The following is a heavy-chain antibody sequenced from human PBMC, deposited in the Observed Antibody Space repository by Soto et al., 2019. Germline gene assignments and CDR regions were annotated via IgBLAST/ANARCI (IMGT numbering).Heavy chain of an antibody. CDR3: TRDGRYSGYPPPAF. D-gene: IGHD5-12*01. CDR2: IRNKAYGGTT. V-gene: IGHV3-49*03. CDR1: GFTLADYT. Sequence: EVQLVESGGGLIQPGRSLRLSCTTSGFTLADYTLSWFRQAPGKGLEWLGFIRNKAYGGTTEYAASVKGRFSISRDDSKSIAYLQMNSLKTEDTAVYYCTRDGRYSGYPPPAFWGHGTLVIVFS. J-gene: IGHJ4*01.